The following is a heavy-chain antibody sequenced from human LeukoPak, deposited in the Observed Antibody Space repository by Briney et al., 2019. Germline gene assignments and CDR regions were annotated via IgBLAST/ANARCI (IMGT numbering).Heavy chain of an antibody. V-gene: IGHV3-66*01. CDR3: AGPGCSGGSCSVGGDAFDI. CDR2: IYSGGST. D-gene: IGHD2-15*01. Sequence: GGSLRLSCAASEFTLSRYGMHWVRQAPGKGLEWVSVIYSGGSTYYADSVKGRFTISRDNSKNTLYLQMNSLRAEDTAVYYCAGPGCSGGSCSVGGDAFDIWGQGTMVTVSS. J-gene: IGHJ3*02. CDR1: EFTLSRYG.